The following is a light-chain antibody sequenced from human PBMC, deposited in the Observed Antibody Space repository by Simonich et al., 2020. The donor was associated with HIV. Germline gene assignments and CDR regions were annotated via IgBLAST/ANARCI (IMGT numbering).Light chain of an antibody. V-gene: IGLV1-40*01. J-gene: IGLJ3*02. Sequence: QSVLTQPPSVSGAPGQRVPISCTGSSSNIGAGYDENWYQHLPGTAPKLLIYANNHRPSGVPDRFSGSKSGTSASLAITGLQAEDEADYYCQSYDSSLSGWVFGGGTKLTVL. CDR3: QSYDSSLSGWV. CDR2: ANN. CDR1: SSNIGAGYD.